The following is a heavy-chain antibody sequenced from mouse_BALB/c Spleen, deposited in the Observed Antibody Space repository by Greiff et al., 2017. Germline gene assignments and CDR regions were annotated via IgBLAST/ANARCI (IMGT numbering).Heavy chain of an antibody. CDR3: ARSYYRYDYAMDY. Sequence: EVKLMESGPSLVKPSQTLSLTCSVTGDSITSGYWNWIRKFPGNKLEYMGYISYSGSTYYNPSLKSRISITRDTSKNQYYLQLNSVTTEDTATYYCARSYYRYDYAMDYWGQGTSVTVSS. V-gene: IGHV3-8*02. CDR2: ISYSGST. D-gene: IGHD2-14*01. J-gene: IGHJ4*01. CDR1: GDSITSGY.